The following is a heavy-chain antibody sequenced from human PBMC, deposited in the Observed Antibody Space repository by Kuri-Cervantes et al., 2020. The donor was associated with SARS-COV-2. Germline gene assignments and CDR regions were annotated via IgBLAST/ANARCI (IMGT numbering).Heavy chain of an antibody. V-gene: IGHV3-7*01. D-gene: IGHD2-15*01. CDR1: GFTFSSYG. J-gene: IGHJ4*02. CDR2: IKGDGSVT. CDR3: ARDRTQGSVGRWYDLNDH. Sequence: GESLKISCAASGFTFSSYGMHWVRQAPGKGLEWVANIKGDGSVTHYLDSVKGRFTISRDNAMSSLYLQMTSLRAEDTAFYYCARDRTQGSVGRWYDLNDHWGQGTLVTVSS.